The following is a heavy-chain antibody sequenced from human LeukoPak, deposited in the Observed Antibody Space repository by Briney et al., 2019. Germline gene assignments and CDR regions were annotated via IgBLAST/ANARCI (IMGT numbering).Heavy chain of an antibody. D-gene: IGHD3-9*01. V-gene: IGHV3-23*01. Sequence: GGSLRLSCAASGFTFSSYVMGWVRQAPEKRLEWVSSISENSDYTRYADSVRGRSTISRDNSRNTLFLQMSDLRAEDTAVYYCAKVLDGTGYWNYYFDSWGQGTLVTVSS. J-gene: IGHJ4*02. CDR2: ISENSDYT. CDR3: AKVLDGTGYWNYYFDS. CDR1: GFTFSSYV.